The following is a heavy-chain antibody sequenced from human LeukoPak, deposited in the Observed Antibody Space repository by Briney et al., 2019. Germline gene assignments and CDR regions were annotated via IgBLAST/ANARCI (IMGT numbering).Heavy chain of an antibody. Sequence: GGSLRLSCAASGFTFSSYSMNWVRQAPGKGLEWVSSISSSSSYIYYADSVKGRFTISRDNAKNSLYLQMHSLRAEDTAVYYCARAPYGSGSFTPPPGGLDVWGQGTTVTVSS. CDR2: ISSSSSYI. D-gene: IGHD3-10*01. CDR1: GFTFSSYS. J-gene: IGHJ6*02. CDR3: ARAPYGSGSFTPPPGGLDV. V-gene: IGHV3-21*01.